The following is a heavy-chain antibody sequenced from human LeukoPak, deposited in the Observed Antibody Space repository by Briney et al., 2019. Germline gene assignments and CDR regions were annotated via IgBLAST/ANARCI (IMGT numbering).Heavy chain of an antibody. V-gene: IGHV3-21*01. CDR1: GFTFSSYS. J-gene: IGHJ4*02. CDR3: ARDDSSSWYFVY. CDR2: ISSSSSYI. D-gene: IGHD6-13*01. Sequence: GGSLRLSCAASGFTFSSYSMNWVRQAPGKGLEWVSSISSSSSYIYYADSVKGRFTISRDNAKNSLYLQMNSLRAEDTAVYYCARDDSSSWYFVYWGQGTLVTVSS.